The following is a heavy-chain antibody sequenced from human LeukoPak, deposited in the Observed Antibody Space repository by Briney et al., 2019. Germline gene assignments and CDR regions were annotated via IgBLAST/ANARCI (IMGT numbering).Heavy chain of an antibody. D-gene: IGHD6-19*01. CDR3: AKNIAVAGTRNYYYGMDV. J-gene: IGHJ6*02. CDR2: ISDSGGST. CDR1: GITLSNYG. V-gene: IGHV3-23*01. Sequence: GGSLRLSCAVSGITLSNYGMNWVRQAPGKGLEWVAGISDSGGSTNYADSVKGRFTISRDNPKNTLYLQMNSLRAEDTAVYYCAKNIAVAGTRNYYYGMDVWGQGTTVTVSS.